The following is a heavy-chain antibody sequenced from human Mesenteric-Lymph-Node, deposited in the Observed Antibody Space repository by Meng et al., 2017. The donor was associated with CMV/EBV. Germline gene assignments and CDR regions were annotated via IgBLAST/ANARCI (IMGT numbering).Heavy chain of an antibody. Sequence: FTFSDYYMSWIRQAPGKGLEWVSYISSSGTTIYYADSVKGRFTISRDNAKNSLYLQMNSLRAEDTAVYYCARRGMVRRVISYYFDYWGQGTLVTVSS. CDR1: FTFSDYY. D-gene: IGHD3-10*01. V-gene: IGHV3-11*01. CDR3: ARRGMVRRVISYYFDY. J-gene: IGHJ4*02. CDR2: ISSSGTTI.